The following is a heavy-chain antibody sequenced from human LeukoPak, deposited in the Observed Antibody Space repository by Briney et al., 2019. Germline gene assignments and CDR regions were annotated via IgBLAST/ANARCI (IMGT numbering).Heavy chain of an antibody. Sequence: TSETLSLTCAVYGGSFSGYYWSWIRQPPGKGLEWIGEINHSGSTNYNPSLKSRVTISVDTSKNQFSLKLSSVTAADTAVYYRARHECSGGSCYRVAVYWGQGTLVTVSS. CDR1: GGSFSGYY. J-gene: IGHJ4*02. CDR2: INHSGST. D-gene: IGHD2-15*01. CDR3: ARHECSGGSCYRVAVY. V-gene: IGHV4-34*01.